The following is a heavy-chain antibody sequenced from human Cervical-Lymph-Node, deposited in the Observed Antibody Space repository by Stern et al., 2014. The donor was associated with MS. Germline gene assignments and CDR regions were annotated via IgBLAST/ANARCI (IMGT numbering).Heavy chain of an antibody. Sequence: QMQLVQSGPGLVRPSQTLSLTCTVSGGSINSDDHYWSWVRQPPGKGLEWLGYISYSGSSYFNPSLKRRATMSVDTSKNQFSLKLKSVTAADTAVYYCARTDILLLDYWGQGALVTVSS. CDR1: GGSINSDDHY. V-gene: IGHV4-30-4*01. J-gene: IGHJ4*02. CDR2: ISYSGSS. D-gene: IGHD2-15*01. CDR3: ARTDILLLDY.